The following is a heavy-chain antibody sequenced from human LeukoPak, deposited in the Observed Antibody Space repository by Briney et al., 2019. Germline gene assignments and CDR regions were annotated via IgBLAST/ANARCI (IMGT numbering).Heavy chain of an antibody. D-gene: IGHD3-22*01. CDR1: GYRFTSYW. CDR2: IYPGDSDT. J-gene: IGHJ3*02. CDR3: ARQRYDSSGYQDAFDI. V-gene: IGHV5-51*01. Sequence: GESLKISCKGSGYRFTSYWIGWVRQMPGKGLEWMGIIYPGDSDTRYSPSFQGQVTISADKSISTAYLQWSSLKASDTAMYYCARQRYDSSGYQDAFDIWGQGTMVTVSS.